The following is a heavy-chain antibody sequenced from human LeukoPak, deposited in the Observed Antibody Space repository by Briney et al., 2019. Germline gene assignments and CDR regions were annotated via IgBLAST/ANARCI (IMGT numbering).Heavy chain of an antibody. CDR2: ISWNSGSI. CDR3: AKDSNSVPGYSSGWFDY. V-gene: IGHV3-9*03. D-gene: IGHD6-19*01. Sequence: PGRSLRLSCAASGFTFDDYAMHWVRQAPGKGLEWVSGISWNSGSIGYADSVKGRFTNSRDNAKNSLYLQMNSLRAEDMALYYCAKDSNSVPGYSSGWFDYWGQGTLVTVSS. J-gene: IGHJ4*02. CDR1: GFTFDDYA.